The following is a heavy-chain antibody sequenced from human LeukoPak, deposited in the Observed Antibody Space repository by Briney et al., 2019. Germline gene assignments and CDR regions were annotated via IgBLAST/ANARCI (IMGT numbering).Heavy chain of an antibody. CDR2: ITATGSRT. CDR3: ARPLYCSSTSCYSPGDY. CDR1: GLTFGSYT. D-gene: IGHD2-2*01. V-gene: IGHV3-23*01. Sequence: GGSLRLSCTASGLTFGSYTMSWVRQAPGKGLEWVSGITATGSRTYYADSVKGRFTISRDNSKNTLYLQMNSLRAEDTAVYYCARPLYCSSTSCYSPGDYWGQGTLVTVSS. J-gene: IGHJ4*02.